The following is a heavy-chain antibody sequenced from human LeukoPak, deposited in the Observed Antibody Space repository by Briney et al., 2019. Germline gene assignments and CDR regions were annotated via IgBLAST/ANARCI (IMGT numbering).Heavy chain of an antibody. CDR2: IYYSGST. Sequence: SETLSLTCTVSGGSISSYYWSWIRQPPGKGLEWIGYIYYSGSTNYNPSLKSRVTISVDTSKNQFSLKLSSVTAADTAVYYCARHQYYDYDWGSYRDAFDIWGQGTMVTVSS. V-gene: IGHV4-59*08. J-gene: IGHJ3*02. D-gene: IGHD3-16*01. CDR1: GGSISSYY. CDR3: ARHQYYDYDWGSYRDAFDI.